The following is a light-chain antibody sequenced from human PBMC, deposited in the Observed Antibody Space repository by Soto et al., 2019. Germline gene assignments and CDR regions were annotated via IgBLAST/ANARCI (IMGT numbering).Light chain of an antibody. Sequence: ENVLTQSPGTLSLSPGERATLSCRASQSVGDDYFAGYQQKPAQAPRLIIYGTSRRAPGIPDRFSGSGSGTQFALSYSRLEPEEFALYYWQEYGDSRTVGLRTKVEFK. CDR1: QSVGDDY. CDR3: QEYGDSRT. J-gene: IGKJ1*01. V-gene: IGKV3-20*01. CDR2: GTS.